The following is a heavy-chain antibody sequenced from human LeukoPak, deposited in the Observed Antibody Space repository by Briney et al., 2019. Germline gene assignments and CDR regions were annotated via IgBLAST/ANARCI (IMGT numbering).Heavy chain of an antibody. D-gene: IGHD6-13*01. CDR2: IYPGDSDT. V-gene: IGHV5-51*01. J-gene: IGHJ4*02. CDR3: AKRSIAATNAYYFDY. Sequence: GESLKISCKGSGSSFTSYWIAWVRQMPGKGLEWMGIIYPGDSDTRYSPSFQGQVTISADKSISTAYLQWSSLKASDTAMYYCAKRSIAATNAYYFDYWGQGTLVTVSS. CDR1: GSSFTSYW.